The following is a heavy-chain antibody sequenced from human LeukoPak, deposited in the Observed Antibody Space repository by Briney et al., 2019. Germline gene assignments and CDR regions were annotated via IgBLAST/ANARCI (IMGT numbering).Heavy chain of an antibody. J-gene: IGHJ4*02. Sequence: ASVKVSCKASGYTFTSYGISWVRQATGQGLEWMGWMNPNSGNTGYAQKFQGRVTITRNTSISTAYMELSSLRSEDTAVYYCARDDGIAAAVYWGQGTLVTVSS. CDR1: GYTFTSYG. V-gene: IGHV1-8*03. CDR2: MNPNSGNT. CDR3: ARDDGIAAAVY. D-gene: IGHD6-13*01.